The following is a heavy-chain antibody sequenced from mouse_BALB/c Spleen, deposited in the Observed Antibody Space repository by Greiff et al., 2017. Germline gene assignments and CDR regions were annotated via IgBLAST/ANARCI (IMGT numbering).Heavy chain of an antibody. Sequence: EVMLVESGGGLVQPGGSLKLSCAASGFTFSSYAMSWVRQTPEKRLEWVASISSGGSTYYPDSVKGRFTISRDNARNILYLQMSSLRSEDTAMYYCARDYYGNQSGAMDYWGQGTSVTVSS. CDR3: ARDYYGNQSGAMDY. CDR2: ISSGGST. V-gene: IGHV5-6-5*01. D-gene: IGHD2-1*01. J-gene: IGHJ4*01. CDR1: GFTFSSYA.